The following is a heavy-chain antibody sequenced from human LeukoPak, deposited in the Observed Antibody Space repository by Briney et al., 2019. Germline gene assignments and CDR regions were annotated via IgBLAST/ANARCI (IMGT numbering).Heavy chain of an antibody. Sequence: GGSLRLSCVTSGFTFGDFVMHWVRQAPGKGLECVSTISWTGDKVAYAGSVKGRFTVSRDNAKNSLFLQMNSLRTDDTALYYCIKDAPNGSTDYWGQGTLVTVSS. D-gene: IGHD2-8*01. CDR3: IKDAPNGSTDY. CDR1: GFTFGDFV. V-gene: IGHV3-9*01. CDR2: ISWTGDKV. J-gene: IGHJ4*02.